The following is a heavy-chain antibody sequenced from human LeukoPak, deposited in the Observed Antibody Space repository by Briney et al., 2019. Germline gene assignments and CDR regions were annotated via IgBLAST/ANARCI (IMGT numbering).Heavy chain of an antibody. Sequence: GGSLRLSCAASGFTFSSYEMNWVRQAPGKGLEWVSYISSSSSTIYYADSVKGRFTLSRDNARNSLFLQMNSLRAEDTAVYYCARDLYYYGSGNYVPGLPDYWGQGTLVTVSS. J-gene: IGHJ4*02. CDR1: GFTFSSYE. CDR3: ARDLYYYGSGNYVPGLPDY. V-gene: IGHV3-48*03. CDR2: ISSSSSTI. D-gene: IGHD3-10*01.